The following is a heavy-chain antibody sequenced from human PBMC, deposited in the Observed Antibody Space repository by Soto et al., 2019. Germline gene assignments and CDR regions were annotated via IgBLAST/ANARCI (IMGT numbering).Heavy chain of an antibody. Sequence: QVQLVQSGAEVKQPGASVKVSCKASGYPFSSFALHWLRQAPGQGPEWLAWINAGNGDTKYAWRFQGRVTVTSDTSASTAYLEVTSLTFEVTAVYYCARKSGSSLYWGQGSQFTVSS. V-gene: IGHV1-3*01. J-gene: IGHJ4*02. CDR3: ARKSGSSLY. CDR1: GYPFSSFA. D-gene: IGHD1-26*01. CDR2: INAGNGDT.